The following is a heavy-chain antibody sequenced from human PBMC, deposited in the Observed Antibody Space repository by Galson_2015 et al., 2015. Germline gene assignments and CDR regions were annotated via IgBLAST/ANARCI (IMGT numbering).Heavy chain of an antibody. CDR1: GFTFSTSW. J-gene: IGHJ4*02. CDR3: ARFDGYSGYDYVDY. CDR2: IKHDGSDK. V-gene: IGHV3-7*01. D-gene: IGHD5-12*01. Sequence: SLRLSCAASGFTFSTSWMSWVRQAPGKGLEWVANIKHDGSDKYYVDSEKGRFTISRDNAKNSLYLQMNSLRAEDTAVYYCARFDGYSGYDYVDYWGQGTLVTVSS.